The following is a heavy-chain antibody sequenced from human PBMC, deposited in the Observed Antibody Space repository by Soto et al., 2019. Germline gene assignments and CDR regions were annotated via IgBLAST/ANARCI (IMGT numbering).Heavy chain of an antibody. CDR3: ARDTPPTGS. CDR1: GYTFTSYH. J-gene: IGHJ1*01. Sequence: QVQLVQSGAEVKKPGASVKVSCKTSGYTFTSYHISWVRQAPGQGLEWMGWISAYNTNTNYARKFQGRATRPTDTFTSTAYMVLRSLRSDDTAVCYCARDTPPTGSRGQGTLLTVAS. CDR2: ISAYNTNT. V-gene: IGHV1-18*01. D-gene: IGHD6-25*01.